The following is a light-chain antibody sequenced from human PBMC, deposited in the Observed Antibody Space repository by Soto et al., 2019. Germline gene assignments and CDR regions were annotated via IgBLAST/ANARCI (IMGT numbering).Light chain of an antibody. CDR3: QQANSFPIT. V-gene: IGKV1-12*01. J-gene: IGKJ5*01. Sequence: DIQMTQSPSSVSASVGDRVTITCRASQGIRSWLAWYQQKPGTAPKLLIYAASTLQSGVPSRFSGSGSGTDFSLNISSLQPDDFATYYCQQANSFPITFGQGTRLEIK. CDR2: AAS. CDR1: QGIRSW.